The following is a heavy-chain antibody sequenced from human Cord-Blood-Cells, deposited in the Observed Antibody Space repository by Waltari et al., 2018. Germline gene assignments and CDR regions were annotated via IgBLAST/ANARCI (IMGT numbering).Heavy chain of an antibody. CDR1: GFTFSSYW. D-gene: IGHD1-26*01. V-gene: IGHV3-74*01. J-gene: IGHJ3*02. CDR3: ARERSGSYWSAFDI. CDR2: INSDGSST. Sequence: EVQLVESGGGLVQPGGSLRLSCAASGFTFSSYWMHWVRQAPGKGLGWVSRINSDGSSTSYADSVKGRFTISRDKAKNTLYLQMNSLRAEDTAVYYCARERSGSYWSAFDIWGQGTMVTVSS.